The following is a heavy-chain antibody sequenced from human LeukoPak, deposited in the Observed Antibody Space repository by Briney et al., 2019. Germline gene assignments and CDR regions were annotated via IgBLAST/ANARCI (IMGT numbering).Heavy chain of an antibody. CDR3: ASQSYSSGSF. CDR2: IIPILGIA. V-gene: IGHV1-69*04. CDR1: GGTFSSYA. Sequence: RASVMVSCKASGGTFSSYAISWVRQAPGQGLEWMGRIIPILGIANYAQKFQGRVTITADKSTSTAYMELSSLRSEDTAVYYCASQSYSSGSFWGQGTLVTVSS. J-gene: IGHJ4*02. D-gene: IGHD6-19*01.